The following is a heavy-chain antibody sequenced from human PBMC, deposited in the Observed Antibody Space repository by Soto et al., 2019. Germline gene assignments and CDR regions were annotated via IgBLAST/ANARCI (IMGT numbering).Heavy chain of an antibody. CDR2: INYSGRT. J-gene: IGHJ5*02. D-gene: IGHD2-15*01. V-gene: IGHV4-39*01. CDR3: ARLFGCSGGSCYFDP. Sequence: PETLSLTCTVSGDSISSSTYYWAWTRQPPGKGLEWIGSINYSGRTYYSPSVKSRITISVDTSKNQFSLKLHSVTATDTAVYYCARLFGCSGGSCYFDPWGQGTLVTVSS. CDR1: GDSISSSTYY.